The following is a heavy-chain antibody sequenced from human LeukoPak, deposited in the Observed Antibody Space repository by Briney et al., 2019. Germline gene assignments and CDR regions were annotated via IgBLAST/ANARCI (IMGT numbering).Heavy chain of an antibody. V-gene: IGHV4-39*07. CDR1: GGSISSGGYY. J-gene: IGHJ5*02. D-gene: IGHD3-10*01. CDR2: IYHSGST. CDR3: ARDVLLWFGEPLNWFDP. Sequence: SETLSLTCTVAGGSISSGGYYWSWIRQPPGKGLEWIGSIYHSGSTYYNPSLKSRVTISVDTSKNQFSLKLSSVTAADTAVYYCARDVLLWFGEPLNWFDPWGQGTLVTVSS.